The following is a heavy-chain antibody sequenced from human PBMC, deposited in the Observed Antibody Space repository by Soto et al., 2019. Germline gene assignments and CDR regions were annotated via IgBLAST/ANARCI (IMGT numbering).Heavy chain of an antibody. CDR1: GGSISSGGYS. Sequence: KSSETLSLTCAVSGGSISSGGYSLSWIRQPPGKGLEWIGYIYHSGSTYYNPSLKSRVTISVDRSKNQFSLNLSSVTATDTAVYYCARRRIVPTTNFDYWGQGTLVTVSS. J-gene: IGHJ4*02. V-gene: IGHV4-30-2*01. D-gene: IGHD2-21*01. CDR3: ARRRIVPTTNFDY. CDR2: IYHSGST.